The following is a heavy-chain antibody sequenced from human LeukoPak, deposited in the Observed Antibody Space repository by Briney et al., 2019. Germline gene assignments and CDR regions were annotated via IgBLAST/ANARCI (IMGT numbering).Heavy chain of an antibody. J-gene: IGHJ6*02. CDR1: GFTFSSYW. D-gene: IGHD3-10*01. CDR3: ASDRGYGMDV. V-gene: IGHV3-74*01. CDR2: IQTDGSDT. Sequence: PGGSLRLSCAASGFTFSSYWMHWVRQAPGKGLVWVSRIQTDGSDTTYADSVKGRFTISRDNAKNTLYLQMNSLRAEDTAVYFCASDRGYGMDVWGQGTTVTVSS.